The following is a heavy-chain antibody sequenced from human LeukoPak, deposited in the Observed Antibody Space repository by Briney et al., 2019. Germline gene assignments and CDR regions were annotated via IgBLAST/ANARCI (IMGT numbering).Heavy chain of an antibody. CDR1: GFSLSTSGVG. CDR2: IYWDDDK. V-gene: IGHV2-5*02. CDR3: AHRTYDSSGYFGPDYFDY. Sequence: SGPTLVKPTQTLTLTCTFSGFSLSTSGVGVGWIRQPPGKALEWLALIYWDDDKRYSPSLKSRLTITKDTSKNQVVLTMTNRDPVDTATYYCAHRTYDSSGYFGPDYFDYWGQGTLVTVSS. D-gene: IGHD3-22*01. J-gene: IGHJ4*02.